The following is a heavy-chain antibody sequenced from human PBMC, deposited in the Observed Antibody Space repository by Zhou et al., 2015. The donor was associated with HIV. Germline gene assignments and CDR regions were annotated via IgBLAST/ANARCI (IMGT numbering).Heavy chain of an antibody. J-gene: IGHJ4*02. D-gene: IGHD3-16*02. CDR1: GFTFSDNW. CDR3: ARGWGASFYKAEIDY. V-gene: IGHV3-74*02. CDR2: IDFEGRSE. Sequence: VQMVESGGGLVQPGGSLRLSCAASGFTFSDNWMHWVRQSPGKGLEWIARIDFEGRSESYADSVKGRFTISRDNSKYTVDLQMKSLRVDDTAVYYCARGWGASFYKAEIDYWGQGTPVTVSS.